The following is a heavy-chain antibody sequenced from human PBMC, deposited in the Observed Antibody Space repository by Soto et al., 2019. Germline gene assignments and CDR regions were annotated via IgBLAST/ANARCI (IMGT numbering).Heavy chain of an antibody. J-gene: IGHJ6*03. CDR2: MNPNSGNT. CDR1: GYTFTSYD. V-gene: IGHV1-8*01. D-gene: IGHD3-3*01. CDR3: ARGVGRRFLEWSPYYYYYMDV. Sequence: ASVKVSCKASGYTFTSYDINWVRQATGQGLEWMGWMNPNSGNTGYAQKFQGRVTMTRNTSISTAYMELSSLRSEDTAVYYCARGVGRRFLEWSPYYYYYMDVWGKGTTVTVPS.